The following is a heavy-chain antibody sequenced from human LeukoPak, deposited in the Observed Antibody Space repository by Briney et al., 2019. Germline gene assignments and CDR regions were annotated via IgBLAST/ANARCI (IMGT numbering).Heavy chain of an antibody. D-gene: IGHD6-19*01. CDR2: ISSSSSYI. CDR3: AREASVAVRRFDY. CDR1: GFTFSSYS. V-gene: IGHV3-21*01. Sequence: GGSLRLSCAASGFTFSSYSMTWVRQAPGKGLEWVSSISSSSSYIYYADSVKGRFTISRDNAKNSLYLQMSSLRAEDTALYYCAREASVAVRRFDYWGQGSLVTVFS. J-gene: IGHJ4*02.